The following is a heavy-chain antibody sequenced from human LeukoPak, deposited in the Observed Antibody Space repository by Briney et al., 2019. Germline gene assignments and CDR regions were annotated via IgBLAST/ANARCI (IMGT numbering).Heavy chain of an antibody. CDR1: GFTFSGYG. J-gene: IGHJ3*02. CDR3: AKYLAHSSGWLLDAFDI. V-gene: IGHV3-30*18. CDR2: ISYDGSNK. Sequence: PGGSLSLSCAASGFTFSGYGMHWVRQAPGKGLEWVAVISYDGSNKYYADSVKGRFIISRDNSKNTLYVQMNSLRAEDTAVYYCAKYLAHSSGWLLDAFDIWGQGTMVTVSS. D-gene: IGHD6-19*01.